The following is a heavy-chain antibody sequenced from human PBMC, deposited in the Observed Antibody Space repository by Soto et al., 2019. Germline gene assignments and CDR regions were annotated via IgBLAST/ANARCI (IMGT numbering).Heavy chain of an antibody. Sequence: PSETLSLTCTVSGGSISSYYWSWIRQPPGKGLEWIGYIYYSGSTNYNPSLKSRVTISVDTSKNQFSLKLSSVTAADTAVYYCARDYRRYCSGGSCYSYYYYGMDVWGQGTTVTVYS. D-gene: IGHD2-15*01. CDR3: ARDYRRYCSGGSCYSYYYYGMDV. CDR1: GGSISSYY. V-gene: IGHV4-59*01. J-gene: IGHJ6*02. CDR2: IYYSGST.